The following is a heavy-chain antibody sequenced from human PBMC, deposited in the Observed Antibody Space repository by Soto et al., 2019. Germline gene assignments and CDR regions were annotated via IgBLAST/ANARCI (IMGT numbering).Heavy chain of an antibody. CDR3: ARCIQEDYYYGMDV. CDR2: ISADNINT. Sequence: QAQLVQSGAEVKKPGASVKVSCKASGYTFYSHSISWVRQAPGQGLEWMGRISADNINTKYAQKFRGRVTMTTDTSTSTVYMELRNLRSDDTAVYYCARCIQEDYYYGMDVWGHVTTVTVSS. V-gene: IGHV1-18*01. J-gene: IGHJ6*02. CDR1: GYTFYSHS. D-gene: IGHD5-18*01.